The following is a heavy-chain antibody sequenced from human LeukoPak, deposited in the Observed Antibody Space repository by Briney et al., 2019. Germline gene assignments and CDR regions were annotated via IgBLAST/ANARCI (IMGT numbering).Heavy chain of an antibody. Sequence: KTSETLSLTCAVSGGSISSSNWWSWVRQPPGKGLEWIGEIYHSGSTNYNPSLKSRVTISVDKSKNQFSLKLSSVTAADTAVYYCAGGAGSSWYLHYYGMDVWGQGTTVTVSS. V-gene: IGHV4-4*02. CDR2: IYHSGST. J-gene: IGHJ6*02. D-gene: IGHD6-13*01. CDR1: GGSISSSNW. CDR3: AGGAGSSWYLHYYGMDV.